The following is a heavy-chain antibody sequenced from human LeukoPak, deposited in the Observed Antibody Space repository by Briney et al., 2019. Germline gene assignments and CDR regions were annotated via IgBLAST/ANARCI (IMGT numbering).Heavy chain of an antibody. J-gene: IGHJ5*02. CDR1: GYSISSGYY. Sequence: SETLSLTCSVAGYSISSGYYWGWIRQPPGKGLEWIGSISHSGSTYYNPSLKSRVTISVDTSKNQFSLKLSSVTAADTAVYYCARARRYCSGGSCYRFNWFDPWGQGTLVTVSS. CDR3: ARARRYCSGGSCYRFNWFDP. D-gene: IGHD2-15*01. V-gene: IGHV4-38-2*02. CDR2: ISHSGST.